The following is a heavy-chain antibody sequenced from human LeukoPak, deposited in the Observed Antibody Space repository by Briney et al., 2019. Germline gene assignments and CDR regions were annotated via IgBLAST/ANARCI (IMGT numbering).Heavy chain of an antibody. CDR1: GGTVRNYA. CDR3: ARDLPLEQQLVRD. D-gene: IGHD6-13*01. V-gene: IGHV1-8*03. Sequence: ASVKVSCKVSGGTVRNYAINWVRQATGQGLEWMGWMNPNSGNTGYAQKFQGRVTITRNTSISTAYMELSSLRSEDTAVYYCARDLPLEQQLVRDWGQGTLVTVSS. J-gene: IGHJ4*02. CDR2: MNPNSGNT.